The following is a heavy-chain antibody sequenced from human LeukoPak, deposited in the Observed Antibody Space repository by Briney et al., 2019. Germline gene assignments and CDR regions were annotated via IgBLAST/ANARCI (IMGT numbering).Heavy chain of an antibody. D-gene: IGHD2-2*01. J-gene: IGHJ3*02. CDR3: AKGSVVPAATGGDDAFDI. CDR1: GGSISSYY. V-gene: IGHV4-4*07. CDR2: IYTSGST. Sequence: SETLSLTCTVSGGSISSYYWRWIRQPAGKGLEWIGRIYTSGSTNYNPSLKSRVTMSVDTSKNQFSLKLSSVTAADTAVYYCAKGSVVPAATGGDDAFDIWGQGTMVTVSS.